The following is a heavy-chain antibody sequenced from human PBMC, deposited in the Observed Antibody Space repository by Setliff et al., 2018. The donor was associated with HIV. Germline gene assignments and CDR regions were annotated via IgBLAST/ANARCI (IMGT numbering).Heavy chain of an antibody. Sequence: ASVKVSCKASGYTFTDYAIYWMRQAPGQRLEWLGWINAGNGNTEYSQNFQGRVTISRDTSASTAYMELSSLRSEDTAVYYCARGQWFGELFRPSDAFDIWGQGTMVTVSS. CDR1: GYTFTDYA. CDR2: INAGNGNT. D-gene: IGHD3-10*01. CDR3: ARGQWFGELFRPSDAFDI. V-gene: IGHV1-3*01. J-gene: IGHJ3*02.